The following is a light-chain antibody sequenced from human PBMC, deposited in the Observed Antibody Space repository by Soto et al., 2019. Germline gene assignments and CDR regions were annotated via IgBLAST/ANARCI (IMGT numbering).Light chain of an antibody. CDR2: DAS. CDR1: QSVSSY. CDR3: QQRSI. J-gene: IGKJ5*01. V-gene: IGKV3-11*01. Sequence: EIVLTQSPATLSLSPGERATLSCRASQSVSSYLAWYQQKPDQAPRLLIYDASNRATGIPARFSGSGSGTDFTLTISSLEPEDFAVYYCQQRSIFGQGTRLEIK.